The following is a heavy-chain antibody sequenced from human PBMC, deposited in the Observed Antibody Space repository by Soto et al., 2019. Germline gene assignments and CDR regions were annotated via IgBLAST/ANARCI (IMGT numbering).Heavy chain of an antibody. CDR3: AKDHLVRGEGGMDV. J-gene: IGHJ6*02. Sequence: QVQLVESGGGVVQPGRSLRLSCAASGFTFSSYGMHWVRQAPGKGLEWVAVISYDGSNKYYADSVKGRFTISGDNSKNTLYLQMNSLRAEDTAVYYCAKDHLVRGEGGMDVWGQGTTVTVSS. V-gene: IGHV3-30*18. CDR1: GFTFSSYG. D-gene: IGHD3-10*01. CDR2: ISYDGSNK.